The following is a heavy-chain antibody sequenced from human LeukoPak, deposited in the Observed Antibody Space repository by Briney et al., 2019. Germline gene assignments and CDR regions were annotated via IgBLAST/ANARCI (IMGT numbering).Heavy chain of an antibody. J-gene: IGHJ5*02. CDR3: ARGLGVPVVWSGYYTGGFDP. CDR2: FYHGGST. Sequence: KSSETLSLTCTVSGYSISTGYYWDWIRQPPGKGLEWIGTFYHGGSTYYNPSLKSRVTISVDTSKNQFSLKLSSVTAADTAVYYCARGLGVPVVWSGYYTGGFDPWGQGTLVTVSS. D-gene: IGHD3-3*01. CDR1: GYSISTGYY. V-gene: IGHV4-38-2*02.